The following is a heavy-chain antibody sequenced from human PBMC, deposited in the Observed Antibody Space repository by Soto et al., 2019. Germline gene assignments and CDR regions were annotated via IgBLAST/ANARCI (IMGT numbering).Heavy chain of an antibody. CDR1: GFIFGTYA. CDR2: ITGTGGNT. V-gene: IGHV3-23*01. CDR3: AKIGYYYDGSPWY. Sequence: PGGSLRLSCAASGFIFGTYAMSWVRQAPGKGLEWVSGITGTGGNTYYADSVKGRFTISRDNSNNTLYLHMHSLRAEDTAVYYCAKIGYYYDGSPWYWGQGILVTVSS. J-gene: IGHJ4*02. D-gene: IGHD3-22*01.